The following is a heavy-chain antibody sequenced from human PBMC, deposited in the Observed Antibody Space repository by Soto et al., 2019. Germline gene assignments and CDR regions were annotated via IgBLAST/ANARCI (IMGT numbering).Heavy chain of an antibody. V-gene: IGHV1-69*12. J-gene: IGHJ6*02. CDR2: IMPIFRTP. D-gene: IGHD1-1*01. Sequence: QVQLEQSGAEVKKPGSSVKVSCKASGGTFRNSAISWVRQAPGQGLEWLGGIMPIFRTPDYSQKFQGRVTVTADESTSTAYMGLRGLRSDDTAVYYCARENDRPQLGGNYYYILDVWGQGTTVTVSS. CDR3: ARENDRPQLGGNYYYILDV. CDR1: GGTFRNSA.